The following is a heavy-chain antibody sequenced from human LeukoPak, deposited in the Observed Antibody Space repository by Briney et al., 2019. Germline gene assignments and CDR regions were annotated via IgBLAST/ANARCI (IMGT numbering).Heavy chain of an antibody. Sequence: SETLSLTCGVYGGSFSGYYWSWIRQPPGKGLEWIGEINHSGSTNYNPSLKSRVTISVDTSKNQFSLRLSSVTAADTAVYYCARSLNYYYYYYMDVWGKGTTVTVSS. CDR1: GGSFSGYY. J-gene: IGHJ6*03. CDR2: INHSGST. V-gene: IGHV4-34*01. CDR3: ARSLNYYYYYYMDV.